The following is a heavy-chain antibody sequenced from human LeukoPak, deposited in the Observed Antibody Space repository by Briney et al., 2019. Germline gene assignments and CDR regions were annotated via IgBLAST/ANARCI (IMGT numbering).Heavy chain of an antibody. CDR3: AKRGCDTTTCSYYFDY. D-gene: IGHD2-2*01. J-gene: IGHJ4*02. CDR1: GFTFSSYS. V-gene: IGHV3-23*01. Sequence: GGSLRLSCAASGFTFSSYSMSWVRQVPGEGLEWGSVICGGGSGGTSYADSVGGPFTMSRDDSKNTLFLQMNSLRAEDTAVYYCAKRGCDTTTCSYYFDYWGRGTLVTVSS. CDR2: ICGGGSGGT.